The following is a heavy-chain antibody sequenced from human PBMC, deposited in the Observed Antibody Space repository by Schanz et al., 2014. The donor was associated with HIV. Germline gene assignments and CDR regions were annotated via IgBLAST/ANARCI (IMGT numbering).Heavy chain of an antibody. Sequence: QVQLVESGGGVVQPGRSLRLSCAASGFTFSTYGMHWVRQAPGKGLEWVAVISYDGTNKYYADSVKGRFTISRDHSKNTLYLQMNSLRAEDTAVYYCAKDGSWEAFDPFDIWGQGTMVTVSS. J-gene: IGHJ3*02. CDR3: AKDGSWEAFDPFDI. V-gene: IGHV3-30*18. CDR2: ISYDGTNK. D-gene: IGHD1-26*01. CDR1: GFTFSTYG.